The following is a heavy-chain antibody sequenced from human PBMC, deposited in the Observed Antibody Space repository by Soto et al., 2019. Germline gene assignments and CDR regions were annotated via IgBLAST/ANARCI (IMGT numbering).Heavy chain of an antibody. D-gene: IGHD2-15*01. CDR3: ERAGVVVVAVDAFDI. V-gene: IGHV4-59*01. J-gene: IGHJ3*02. Sequence: SETLSLTCTVSGGSISSYYWSWIRQPPGKGLEWIGYIYYSGSTNYNPSLKSRVTISVDTSKNQFSLKLSSVTAADTAVYYCERAGVVVVAVDAFDIWGQGTMVTVSS. CDR2: IYYSGST. CDR1: GGSISSYY.